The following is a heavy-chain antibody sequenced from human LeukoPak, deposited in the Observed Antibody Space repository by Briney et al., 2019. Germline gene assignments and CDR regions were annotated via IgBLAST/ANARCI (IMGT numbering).Heavy chain of an antibody. J-gene: IGHJ4*02. CDR3: AKDSGSYRFFDY. CDR2: IKQDGSEK. CDR1: GFTFSTYW. V-gene: IGHV3-7*03. Sequence: GGSLRLSCATSGFTFSTYWMTWVRQAPGKGLEWVANIKQDGSEKYYVDFVKGRFNISRDNAKNSLYLQMNSLRDEDTAVYYCAKDSGSYRFFDYWGQGTLVTVSS. D-gene: IGHD1-26*01.